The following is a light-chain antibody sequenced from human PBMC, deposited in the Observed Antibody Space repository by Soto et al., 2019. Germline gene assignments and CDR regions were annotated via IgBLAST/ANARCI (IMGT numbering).Light chain of an antibody. J-gene: IGLJ7*01. V-gene: IGLV2-23*02. CDR1: RSDVGSHHL. Sequence: QSALTQPASVSGSPGQSITISCTGTRSDVGSHHLVSWYQQHPGQAPKLMIYEVSKRPLGVSTRFSASKSGNTASLTISGLQAEDEADYYCCAYGGSRAVFGGGTQLTVL. CDR3: CAYGGSRAV. CDR2: EVS.